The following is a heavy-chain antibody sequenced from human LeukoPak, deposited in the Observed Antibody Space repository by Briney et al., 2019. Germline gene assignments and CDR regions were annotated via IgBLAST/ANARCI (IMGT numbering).Heavy chain of an antibody. CDR1: GVSNSSSGYY. V-gene: IGHV4-31*03. Sequence: SETLSLTCTVSGVSNSSSGYYWSWIRQHPGKGLEWIGYIYFSGSTYYNPSLKSRVTISLDTSKNQFSLKLNSVTAADTAMYYCARKVAGSGNYDYWGQGTLVTVSS. CDR2: IYFSGST. CDR3: ARKVAGSGNYDY. D-gene: IGHD3-22*01. J-gene: IGHJ4*02.